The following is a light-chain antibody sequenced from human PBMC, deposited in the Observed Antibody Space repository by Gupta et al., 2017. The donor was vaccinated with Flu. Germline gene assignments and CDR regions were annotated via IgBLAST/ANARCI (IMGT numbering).Light chain of an antibody. V-gene: IGKV2-28*01. CDR2: LGS. CDR3: MQDRQTSRT. Sequence: DIVMTQTLLSLPVTPGEPASISCRSSQSVMHSTGYNYLDWYLQQPGPSTQLLIYLGSIRASGVTDRLSGSGSGKDFTRNISRVEDEDVGVYYCMQDRQTSRTFGGGTKVEIK. J-gene: IGKJ4*01. CDR1: QSVMHSTGYNY.